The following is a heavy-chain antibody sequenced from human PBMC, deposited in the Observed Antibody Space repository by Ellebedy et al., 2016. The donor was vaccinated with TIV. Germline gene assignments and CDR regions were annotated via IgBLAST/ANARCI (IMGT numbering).Heavy chain of an antibody. Sequence: GESLKISCAASGFTFSSYGMHWVRQSPGKGLEWVAVISYDGSNKHSADSVKGRFTISRDNSKKTLYLQMNSLRVDDTAVYYCTRSEMILVGNGMDVWGQGTTVTVSS. V-gene: IGHV3-30*03. CDR2: ISYDGSNK. CDR1: GFTFSSYG. CDR3: TRSEMILVGNGMDV. D-gene: IGHD3-22*01. J-gene: IGHJ6*02.